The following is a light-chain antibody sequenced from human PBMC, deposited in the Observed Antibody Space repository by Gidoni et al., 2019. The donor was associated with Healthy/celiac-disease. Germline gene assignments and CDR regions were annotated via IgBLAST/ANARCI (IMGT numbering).Light chain of an antibody. V-gene: IGKV1-39*01. CDR2: AAS. Sequence: DIQMTQSPSSLSASVGDRVTITCRASQSISSYLNWYQQKPGKDPKLLIYAASSLQSGVPSRVSGSGSGTDFTLTISSLQTEDFATYYCQQSYSTRLTFGGGTKVEIK. CDR1: QSISSY. CDR3: QQSYSTRLT. J-gene: IGKJ4*01.